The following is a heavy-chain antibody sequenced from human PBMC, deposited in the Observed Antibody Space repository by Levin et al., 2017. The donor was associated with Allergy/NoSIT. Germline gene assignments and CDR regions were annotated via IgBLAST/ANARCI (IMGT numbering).Heavy chain of an antibody. J-gene: IGHJ4*02. CDR1: GYTFTSYY. D-gene: IGHD4-17*01. Sequence: ASVKVSCKASGYTFTSYYMHWVRQAPGQGLEWMGIINPSGGSTSYAQKFQGRVTMTRDTSTSTVYMELSSLRSEDTAVYYCARGRGLTTVTTYGRNYFDYWGQGTLVTVSS. CDR3: ARGRGLTTVTTYGRNYFDY. V-gene: IGHV1-46*03. CDR2: INPSGGST.